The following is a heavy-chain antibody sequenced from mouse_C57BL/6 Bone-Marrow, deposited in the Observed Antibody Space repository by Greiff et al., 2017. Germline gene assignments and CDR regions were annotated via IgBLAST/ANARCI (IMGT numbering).Heavy chain of an antibody. CDR3: AKDGYYGYWYFDV. J-gene: IGHJ1*03. CDR1: GYTFTSYW. Sequence: VQLQQPGAELVKPGASVKSSCKASGYTFTSYWMHWVKQRPGQGLEWIGMIHPNSGSTNYNEKFKSKATLTVDKSSSTAYMQLSSLTSEDSAVYYCAKDGYYGYWYFDVWGTGTTVTVSS. CDR2: IHPNSGST. D-gene: IGHD2-3*01. V-gene: IGHV1-64*01.